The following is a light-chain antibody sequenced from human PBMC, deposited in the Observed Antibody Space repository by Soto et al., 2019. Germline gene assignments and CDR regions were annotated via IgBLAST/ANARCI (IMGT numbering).Light chain of an antibody. Sequence: EVVLTQSPGTLSLSPGERATLSCRASQSLRSPYLAWYQQRPGQAPRLLFFDASNRATGVPDRFSGSGSGTDFTLTISGLEPEDFAVYFCQQYGSSPPYTFGQGTKLEIK. CDR2: DAS. J-gene: IGKJ2*01. CDR3: QQYGSSPPYT. CDR1: QSLRSPY. V-gene: IGKV3-20*01.